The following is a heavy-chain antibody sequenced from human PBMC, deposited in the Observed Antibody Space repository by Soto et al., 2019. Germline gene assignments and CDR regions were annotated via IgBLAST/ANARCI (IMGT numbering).Heavy chain of an antibody. J-gene: IGHJ4*02. Sequence: SETLSLTCTVSGGSISTYYWSCIRQPAGKGLEWIGRIYSSGNSNYNPPLKRRVTMSVDTSKNQFSLNLSSVTPADTAVYYCARGGESSGYYYASEYWGQGTMVTVSS. CDR1: GGSISTYY. CDR3: ARGGESSGYYYASEY. CDR2: IYSSGNS. V-gene: IGHV4-4*07. D-gene: IGHD3-22*01.